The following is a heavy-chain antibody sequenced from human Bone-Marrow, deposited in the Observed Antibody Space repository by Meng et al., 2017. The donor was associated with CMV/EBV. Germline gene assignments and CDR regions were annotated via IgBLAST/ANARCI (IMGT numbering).Heavy chain of an antibody. CDR2: IIPILGIA. CDR1: GGTFSSYA. J-gene: IGHJ6*02. D-gene: IGHD2-2*01. Sequence: AAKVFCKASGGTFSSYAISWVRQAPGQGLEWMGGIIPILGIANYAQKFQGRVTITADKSTSTAYMELSSLRSEDTAVYYCARRGEEVVPANNHYYYGMDVWGQGTTVTVSS. V-gene: IGHV1-69*10. CDR3: ARRGEEVVPANNHYYYGMDV.